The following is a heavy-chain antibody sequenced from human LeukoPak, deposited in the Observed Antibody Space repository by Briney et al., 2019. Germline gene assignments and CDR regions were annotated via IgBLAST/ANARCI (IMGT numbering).Heavy chain of an antibody. CDR1: GGSFSRYY. D-gene: IGHD3/OR15-3a*01. V-gene: IGHV4-34*01. J-gene: IGHJ4*02. CDR2: INHSGSA. CDR3: ARQTGSGLFILP. Sequence: SETLSLTCAVYGGSFSRYYWTWIRQPPGKGLEWIGEINHSGSANYNPSLKSRVTISVDTSKNQFSLRLTSVTAADTAVYYCARQTGSGLFILPGGQGTLVTVSS.